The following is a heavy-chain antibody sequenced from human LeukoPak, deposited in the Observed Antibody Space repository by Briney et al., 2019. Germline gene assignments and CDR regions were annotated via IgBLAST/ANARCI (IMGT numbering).Heavy chain of an antibody. CDR3: AIGGATDSPGDY. D-gene: IGHD5-12*01. Sequence: GRSLRLSCAASGFTFSSYAMHWVRQAPGKGLEWVAVISYDGSNKYYADSVKGRFTISRDNSKNTLYLQMNSLRAEDTAVYYCAIGGATDSPGDYWGQGTLVTVSS. CDR1: GFTFSSYA. CDR2: ISYDGSNK. V-gene: IGHV3-30-3*01. J-gene: IGHJ4*02.